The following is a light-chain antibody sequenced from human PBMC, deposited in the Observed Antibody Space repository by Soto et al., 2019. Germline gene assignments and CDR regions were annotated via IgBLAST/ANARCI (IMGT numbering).Light chain of an antibody. J-gene: IGKJ5*01. CDR2: GAS. Sequence: EIVLTQSPGTLSLSPVERATLSCRASQSVSSSYLAWYQQKPGQAPRLLIYGASSRATGIPDRFSGSESGKDLTLTISRLEPEDFAVYYCQQYGSSPPSITFGNGTRREMK. V-gene: IGKV3-20*01. CDR1: QSVSSSY. CDR3: QQYGSSPPSIT.